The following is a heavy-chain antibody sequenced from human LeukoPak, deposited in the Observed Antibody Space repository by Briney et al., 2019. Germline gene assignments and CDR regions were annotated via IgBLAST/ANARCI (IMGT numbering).Heavy chain of an antibody. J-gene: IGHJ4*02. CDR3: ARGRLHFLWAFDY. D-gene: IGHD3-3*02. CDR2: ISSSSSYI. CDR1: GFTFSSYS. V-gene: IGHV3-21*01. Sequence: GGSLRLSCAASGFTFSSYSMNWARQAPGKGLEWVSSISSSSSYIYYADSVKGRFTISRDNAKNSLYLQMNSLRAEDTAVYYCARGRLHFLWAFDYWGQGTLVTVSS.